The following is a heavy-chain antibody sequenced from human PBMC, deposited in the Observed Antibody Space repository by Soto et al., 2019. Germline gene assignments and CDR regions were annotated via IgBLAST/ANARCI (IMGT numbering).Heavy chain of an antibody. CDR1: GGTFSSYA. Sequence: QVQLVQSVAEVKKPGSSVKVSCKASGGTFSSYAISWVRQAPGQGLEWMGGIIPSFGTANYAQKFQGRVTITADESTSTAYMELSSLRSEDTAVYYCARDSDYYDSSGYRPGYAFDIWGQGTMVTVSS. CDR2: IIPSFGTA. CDR3: ARDSDYYDSSGYRPGYAFDI. V-gene: IGHV1-69*01. J-gene: IGHJ3*02. D-gene: IGHD3-22*01.